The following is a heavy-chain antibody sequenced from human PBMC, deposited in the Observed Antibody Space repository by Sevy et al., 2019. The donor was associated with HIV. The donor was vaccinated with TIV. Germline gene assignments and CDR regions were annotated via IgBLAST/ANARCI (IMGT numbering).Heavy chain of an antibody. Sequence: GGSLRLSCGASGFTFSSYDMHWVRRAAGKGLEWVSARGSGGDAYDPGSVKGRFTISRENAKNSLYLQMNSLRAGDTAVYYSARSGGYSDYGMDVWGQGTTVTVSS. CDR2: RGSGGDA. CDR3: ARSGGYSDYGMDV. V-gene: IGHV3-13*01. J-gene: IGHJ6*02. D-gene: IGHD5-12*01. CDR1: GFTFSSYD.